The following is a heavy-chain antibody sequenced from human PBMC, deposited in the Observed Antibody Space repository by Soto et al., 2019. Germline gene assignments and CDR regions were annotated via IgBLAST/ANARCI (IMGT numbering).Heavy chain of an antibody. CDR1: GFTVSHYG. CDR2: ISNHGAKK. J-gene: IGHJ4*02. D-gene: IGHD6-19*01. Sequence: QVQLVESGGGVVQPGGSLRLSCAASGFTVSHYGMYWVRHPPGTGLEWVAAISNHGAKKYYPDSVKGRFTISRDNSRNTLSLELTSLTAEDTAAYYCAKVSTSSGWYSRVDSWGQGTLVTFSS. CDR3: AKVSTSSGWYSRVDS. V-gene: IGHV3-30*18.